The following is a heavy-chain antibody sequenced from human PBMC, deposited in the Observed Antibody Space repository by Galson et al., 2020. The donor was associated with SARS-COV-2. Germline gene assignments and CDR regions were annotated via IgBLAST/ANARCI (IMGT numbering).Heavy chain of an antibody. CDR3: ARDRLIGVGFDY. CDR1: GYTFTIYA. D-gene: IGHD2-21*01. Sequence: ASVKVSCKASGYTFTIYAIQWVRQAPGQRPEWMGWINAGNGKPKYSQKFQGRVTFTLDTSANTAYMDLNSLRSEDTAVYYCARDRLIGVGFDYWGQVTLVTVSS. CDR2: INAGNGKP. V-gene: IGHV1-3*01. J-gene: IGHJ4*02.